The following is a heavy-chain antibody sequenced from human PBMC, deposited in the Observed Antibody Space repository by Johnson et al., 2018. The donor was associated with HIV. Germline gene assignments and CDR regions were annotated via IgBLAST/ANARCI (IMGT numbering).Heavy chain of an antibody. CDR3: ARAWRDGTTYRRAFDI. CDR2: ISYDGSNK. J-gene: IGHJ3*02. V-gene: IGHV3-30-3*01. Sequence: QVQLVESGGGVVQSGRSLRLSCSASGFTFSSYAIHWVRQAPGKGLEWVAVISYDGSNKYYADSVKGRFTISRDNSKTTLYLQMNSLRAEDTAVYYCARAWRDGTTYRRAFDIWGQGTMVTVSS. CDR1: GFTFSSYA. D-gene: IGHD1-7*01.